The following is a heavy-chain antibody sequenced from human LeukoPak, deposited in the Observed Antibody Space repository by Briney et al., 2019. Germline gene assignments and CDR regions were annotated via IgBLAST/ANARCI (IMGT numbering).Heavy chain of an antibody. V-gene: IGHV4-34*01. CDR3: ATEGYDFWSGYYRGTFDY. D-gene: IGHD3-3*01. CDR2: INHSGST. Sequence: PSETLSLTCAVYGGSFSGYYWSWIRQPPGKGLEWIGEINHSGSTNYNPSLKSRVTISVDTSKNQFPLKLSSVTAADTAVYYCATEGYDFWSGYYRGTFDYWGQGTLVTVSS. J-gene: IGHJ4*02. CDR1: GGSFSGYY.